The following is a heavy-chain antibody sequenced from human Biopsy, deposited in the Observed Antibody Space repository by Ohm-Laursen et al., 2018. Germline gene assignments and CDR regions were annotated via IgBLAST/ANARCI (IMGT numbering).Heavy chain of an antibody. J-gene: IGHJ3*02. Sequence: PSDTLSLACTVSGGSISSYYWTWIRQPPGKGLEWIGDVYYSGSTNRNPSLKSRATILVDTSKNQFSLKLNSVTAADTAVYYCAKNLAVSSYALDIWGQGTMVTVSS. CDR3: AKNLAVSSYALDI. D-gene: IGHD2/OR15-2a*01. V-gene: IGHV4-59*08. CDR2: VYYSGST. CDR1: GGSISSYY.